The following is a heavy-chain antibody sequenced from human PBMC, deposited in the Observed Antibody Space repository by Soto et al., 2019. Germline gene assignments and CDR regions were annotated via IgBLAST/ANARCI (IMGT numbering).Heavy chain of an antibody. J-gene: IGHJ4*02. CDR2: ISGSGGST. Sequence: GGSLRLSCAASGFTFSSYAMSWVRQAPGKGLEWVSAISGSGGSTYYADSVKGRFTISRDNSKNTLYLQMNSLRAEDTAVYYCAKDQMIVVVITLFDYWCQGTLLTFSS. CDR1: GFTFSSYA. CDR3: AKDQMIVVVITLFDY. V-gene: IGHV3-23*01. D-gene: IGHD3-22*01.